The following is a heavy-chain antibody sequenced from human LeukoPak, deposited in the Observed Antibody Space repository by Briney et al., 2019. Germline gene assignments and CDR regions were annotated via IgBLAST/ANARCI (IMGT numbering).Heavy chain of an antibody. V-gene: IGHV4-34*01. D-gene: IGHD3-22*01. J-gene: IGHJ4*02. CDR3: ARGARSGYTFGY. CDR1: GGSFSGYY. Sequence: SETLSLTCAAYGGSFSGYYWSWIRQPPGKGLEWIGEINHSGSTNYNPSLKSRVTISVDTSKNQFSLKLSSVTAADTAVYYCARGARSGYTFGYWGQGTLVTVSS. CDR2: INHSGST.